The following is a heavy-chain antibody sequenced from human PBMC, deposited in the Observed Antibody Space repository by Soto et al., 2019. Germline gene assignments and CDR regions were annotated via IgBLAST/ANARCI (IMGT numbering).Heavy chain of an antibody. D-gene: IGHD6-19*01. J-gene: IGHJ4*02. CDR3: ARIRNTRGSGWYYFDY. V-gene: IGHV2-70*01. CDR1: GFSLSTSGMC. CDR2: IDWDDNK. Sequence: PTLVNPTQTLTLTCTFSGFSLSTSGMCVSWIRQPPGKALEWLALIDWDDNKYYSTSLKTRLSISKDTSKNQVVLTMTNMDPVDTATYYCARIRNTRGSGWYYFDYWGQGTLVTVSS.